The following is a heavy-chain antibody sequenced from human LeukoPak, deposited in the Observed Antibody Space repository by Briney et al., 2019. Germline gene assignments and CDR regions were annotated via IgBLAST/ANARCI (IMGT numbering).Heavy chain of an antibody. D-gene: IGHD6-19*01. J-gene: IGHJ4*02. Sequence: ASVKVSCTASGYTFINYGITWVRQAPGQGLEWMGCISAYNGDTKYARKTQGRVTMTTDASTSTAYMELRSLRSDDTAMYYCARDPSNTSGFYAYLDSWGQGTLVTVSS. CDR3: ARDPSNTSGFYAYLDS. CDR1: GYTFINYG. CDR2: ISAYNGDT. V-gene: IGHV1-18*01.